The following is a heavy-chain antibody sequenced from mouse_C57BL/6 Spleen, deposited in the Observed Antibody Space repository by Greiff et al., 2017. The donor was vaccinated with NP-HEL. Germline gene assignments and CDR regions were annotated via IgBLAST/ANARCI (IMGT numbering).Heavy chain of an antibody. CDR2: IEPNSGGT. V-gene: IGHV1-72*01. CDR3: ARSDYPWYFDV. J-gene: IGHJ1*03. D-gene: IGHD2-4*01. Sequence: QVQLQQPGAELVKPGASVKLSCKASGYTFTSYWMHWVKQRPGRGLEWIGRIEPNSGGTKYNEKVTSKATLTVDKPSSTAYMQLSSLTSEDSAVYYCARSDYPWYFDVWGTGTTVTVSS. CDR1: GYTFTSYW.